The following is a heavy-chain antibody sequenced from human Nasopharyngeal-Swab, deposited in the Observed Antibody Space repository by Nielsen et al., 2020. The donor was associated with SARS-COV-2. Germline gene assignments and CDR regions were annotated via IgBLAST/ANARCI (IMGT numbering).Heavy chain of an antibody. Sequence: GESLKISCAASGFTFSSYAMSWVRQAPGKGLEWVSAISGSGGSTYYADSVKGRFTISRDNSKNTLYLQMNSLRAEDTAVYDCAKRPTGSTFGDWCQGTLVTVSS. CDR1: GFTFSSYA. J-gene: IGHJ4*02. D-gene: IGHD3-16*01. CDR2: ISGSGGST. CDR3: AKRPTGSTFGD. V-gene: IGHV3-23*01.